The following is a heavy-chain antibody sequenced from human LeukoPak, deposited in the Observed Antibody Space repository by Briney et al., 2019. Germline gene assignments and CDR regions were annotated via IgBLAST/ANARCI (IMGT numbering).Heavy chain of an antibody. D-gene: IGHD3-9*01. CDR1: GFIFSSYN. J-gene: IGHJ5*02. Sequence: GGSLRLSCAASGFIFSSYNMNWVRQAPGKGLEWVSSINPNGDYIYYADSVKGRFTISRDNAKNSLYLQMTSLKAEDTAVYFCARGIGYFDWLFFSWGQGTLLTVSS. CDR2: INPNGDYI. V-gene: IGHV3-21*06. CDR3: ARGIGYFDWLFFS.